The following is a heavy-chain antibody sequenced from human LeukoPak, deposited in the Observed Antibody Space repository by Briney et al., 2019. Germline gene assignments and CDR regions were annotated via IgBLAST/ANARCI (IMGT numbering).Heavy chain of an antibody. CDR1: GFTFSTYG. J-gene: IGHJ5*02. Sequence: GGSLRLSCAASGFTFSTYGMHWVRQAPGKGLEWVAIIWYDGSNKYYADSVKGRFTISRDNSKNTLYLQMNSLRAEDTAVYCCAREPSRNCFDPWGQGTLVTVSS. CDR3: AREPSRNCFDP. CDR2: IWYDGSNK. V-gene: IGHV3-33*01.